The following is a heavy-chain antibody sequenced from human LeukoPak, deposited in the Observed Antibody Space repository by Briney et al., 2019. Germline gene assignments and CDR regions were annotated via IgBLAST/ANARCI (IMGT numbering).Heavy chain of an antibody. CDR1: GFTFSNFE. V-gene: IGHV3-48*03. CDR3: ARERGYNYGYSGYYDQ. D-gene: IGHD5-18*01. Sequence: GGSLRLSCAASGFTFSNFEMNWVRHAPGKGLEWISYISTSGASTYYADSVKGRFTVSRDNAKNSMYLRMDTLRAEDTAVYYCARERGYNYGYSGYYDQRGQGILVTVSS. J-gene: IGHJ4*02. CDR2: ISTSGAST.